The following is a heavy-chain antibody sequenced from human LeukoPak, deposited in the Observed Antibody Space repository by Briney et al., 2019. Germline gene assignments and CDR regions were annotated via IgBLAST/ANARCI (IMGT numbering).Heavy chain of an antibody. J-gene: IGHJ4*02. D-gene: IGHD6-13*01. CDR2: IIPRFGTA. CDR1: GGTFSSYG. CDR3: GRAPGQQLVLTI. Sequence: SVKVSCKASGGTFSSYGISWVRQAPGQGLEWMGRIIPRFGTAHYAQKFQGRVTITTDESTSTAYMEMSSLRSEDTAVYFCGRAPGQQLVLTIWGQGTLVTVSS. V-gene: IGHV1-69*05.